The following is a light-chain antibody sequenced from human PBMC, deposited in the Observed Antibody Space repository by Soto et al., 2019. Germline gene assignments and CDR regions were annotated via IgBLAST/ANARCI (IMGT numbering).Light chain of an antibody. CDR2: GAS. CDR3: QQYNKWPRT. Sequence: EIVMTQSPATLFVSPGERATLSCRASQSVNSYLAWYQQKPGQAPRLLIFGASTRATGIPARFSGGGSGTEFTLTISSLQSEDFAVYYCQQYNKWPRTFGQGTKVEIK. CDR1: QSVNSY. V-gene: IGKV3-15*01. J-gene: IGKJ1*01.